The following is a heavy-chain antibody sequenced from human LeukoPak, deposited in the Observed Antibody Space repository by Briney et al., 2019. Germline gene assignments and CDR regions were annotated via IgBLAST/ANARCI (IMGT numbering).Heavy chain of an antibody. J-gene: IGHJ4*02. V-gene: IGHV3-30*18. D-gene: IGHD1-26*01. CDR1: GFTFSSYA. Sequence: GGSLRLSCAASGFTFSSYAMNWVRQAPGKGLEWVAVISYDGSNKYYADSVKGRFTISRDNSKNTLYLQMNSLRAEDTAVYYCAKDFGGSYLDYWGQGTLVTVSS. CDR2: ISYDGSNK. CDR3: AKDFGGSYLDY.